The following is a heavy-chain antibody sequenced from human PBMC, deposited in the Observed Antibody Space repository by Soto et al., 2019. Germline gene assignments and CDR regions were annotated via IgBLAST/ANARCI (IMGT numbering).Heavy chain of an antibody. Sequence: QGHLVQSGAEVKKPGTSVKVSCKASGYTFTRYGISWVRQAPGQGLEWMGWISGYNGDTNYAQNLQGRVTMNIDTSTSTAYMELRSLTSDDTAVYYCAKNGQPPYYYYGLDVWGQGTTVTVSS. V-gene: IGHV1-18*01. CDR1: GYTFTRYG. CDR3: AKNGQPPYYYYGLDV. J-gene: IGHJ6*02. D-gene: IGHD2-8*01. CDR2: ISGYNGDT.